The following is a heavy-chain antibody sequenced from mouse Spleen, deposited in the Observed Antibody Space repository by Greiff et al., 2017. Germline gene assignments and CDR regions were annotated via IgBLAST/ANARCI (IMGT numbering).Heavy chain of an antibody. CDR1: GYTFTSYG. CDR2: IYPRSGNT. CDR3: AREVGSRYYFDY. V-gene: IGHV1-81*01. D-gene: IGHD1-1*01. J-gene: IGHJ2*01. Sequence: VQLQQSGAELARPGASVKLSCKASGYTFTSYGISWVKQRTGQGLEWIGEIYPRSGNTYYNEKFKGKATLTADKSSSTAYMELRSLTSEDSAVYFCAREVGSRYYFDYWGQGTTLTVSS.